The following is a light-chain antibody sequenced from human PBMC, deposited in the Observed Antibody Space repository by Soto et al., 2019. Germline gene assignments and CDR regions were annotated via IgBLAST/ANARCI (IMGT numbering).Light chain of an antibody. CDR1: QSVSSR. Sequence: DIVMTQSPGTLSLFPGERAPLSCRASQSVSSRLAWYQQKPGQAPRLLISGASSRATGIPDRFSGSGFGTDFTLTISRLEPEDFALYYCQHYAGGSRITFGQGTRLEIK. CDR3: QHYAGGSRIT. CDR2: GAS. J-gene: IGKJ5*01. V-gene: IGKV3-20*01.